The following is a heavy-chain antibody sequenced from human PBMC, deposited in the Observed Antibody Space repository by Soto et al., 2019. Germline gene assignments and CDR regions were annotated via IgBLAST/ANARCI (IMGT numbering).Heavy chain of an antibody. CDR2: ISIGSSTI. J-gene: IGHJ4*02. V-gene: IGHV3-48*02. CDR1: GFTFSSNG. CDR3: ARDLGVYDSDIRTHIPHLDS. Sequence: EVQLVESGGGLVQPGGSLRLSCAASGFTFSSNGMNWVRQAPGTGLEWVSFISIGSSTINYADSVRGRFTISRDNAKNSLYLQMNSLRDADTAVYYCARDLGVYDSDIRTHIPHLDSWGQGTLVTVSS. D-gene: IGHD3-22*01.